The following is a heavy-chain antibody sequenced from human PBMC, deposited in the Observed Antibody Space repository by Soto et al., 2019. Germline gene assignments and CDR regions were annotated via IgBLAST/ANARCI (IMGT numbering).Heavy chain of an antibody. CDR2: IKQDGSEK. J-gene: IGHJ3*02. Sequence: GGSLRLSCAASGFTFSSYWMSWVRQAPGKGLEWVANIKQDGSEKYYVDSVKGRFTISRDNAKNSLYLQMNSLRAEDTAVYYCARDLPTYYDILTGSQGAFDIWGQGTMVTVSS. V-gene: IGHV3-7*05. D-gene: IGHD3-9*01. CDR1: GFTFSSYW. CDR3: ARDLPTYYDILTGSQGAFDI.